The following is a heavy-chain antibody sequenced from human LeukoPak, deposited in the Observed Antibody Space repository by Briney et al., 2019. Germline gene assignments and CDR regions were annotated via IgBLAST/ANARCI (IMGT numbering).Heavy chain of an antibody. CDR2: IYPGDSDT. CDR1: GCIFNSYW. Sequence: GEALQISCKGSGCIFNSYWIGWGRQMPGKGLEWMGIIYPGDSDTRYSPSFQGKVTMSAEESISTAYLPWSSLKASDTAMYYCARRGPSSNYFDYWGQGTLVTVSS. D-gene: IGHD6-6*01. J-gene: IGHJ4*02. V-gene: IGHV5-51*01. CDR3: ARRGPSSNYFDY.